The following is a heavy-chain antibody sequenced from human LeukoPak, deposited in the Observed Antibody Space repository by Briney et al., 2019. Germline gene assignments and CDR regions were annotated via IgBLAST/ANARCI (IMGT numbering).Heavy chain of an antibody. CDR2: IYHSGST. J-gene: IGHJ2*01. Sequence: SGTLSLTCAVSGGSISSSNWWSWVRQPPGKGLELIGEIYHSGSTNYNPSLKSRVTISVDKSKNQFSLKLSSVTAADTAVYYCARVRVVVVAAPPRYFDFWGRGTLVTVSS. CDR3: ARVRVVVVAAPPRYFDF. V-gene: IGHV4-4*02. D-gene: IGHD2-15*01. CDR1: GGSISSSNW.